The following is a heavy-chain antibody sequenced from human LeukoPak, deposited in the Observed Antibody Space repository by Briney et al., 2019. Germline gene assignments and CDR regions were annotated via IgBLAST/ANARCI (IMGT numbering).Heavy chain of an antibody. V-gene: IGHV1-69*06. CDR2: IIPIFGAA. Sequence: ASVKVSCKAPGGTFSRYGINWVRQAPGQGLEWMGGIIPIFGAANYAQKFQGRVTITADTSTNTAYMELGSLRSEDAAVYYRARAARTLFGVFIIAAFDIWGQGTMVTVSS. CDR1: GGTFSRYG. CDR3: ARAARTLFGVFIIAAFDI. D-gene: IGHD3-3*01. J-gene: IGHJ3*02.